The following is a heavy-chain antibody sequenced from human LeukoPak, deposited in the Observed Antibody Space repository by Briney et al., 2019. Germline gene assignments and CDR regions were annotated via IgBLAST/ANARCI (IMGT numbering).Heavy chain of an antibody. J-gene: IGHJ6*03. CDR1: GDTFTMYN. D-gene: IGHD3-16*01. CDR2: INPSDGAT. CDR3: AREQRGGRSANLGGLFASYYTYYYMDV. V-gene: IGHV1-46*01. Sequence: ASVKVSCKASGDTFTMYNIHWVRQAPGQGLEWMGMINPSDGATTYTQKFQGRVTMTRDMSTTTVYMDLRSLRSEDTAVYFCAREQRGGRSANLGGLFASYYTYYYMDVWGRGTTVTVSS.